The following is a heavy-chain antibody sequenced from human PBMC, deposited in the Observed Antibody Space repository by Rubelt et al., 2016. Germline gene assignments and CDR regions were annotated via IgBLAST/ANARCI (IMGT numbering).Heavy chain of an antibody. CDR1: GYTFTSYG. CDR2: LSGYNGNT. V-gene: IGHV1-18*01. D-gene: IGHD7-27*01. Sequence: QVQLVQSGAEVKKPGASVKVSCKASGYTFTSYGISWVRQAPGQGLEWMGCLSGYNGNTNYSQKRQGRGTMTTVTSASTAYMELRSLRSDDTAVYYCARVTGYFDYWGQGTLVTVSS. J-gene: IGHJ4*02. CDR3: ARVTGYFDY.